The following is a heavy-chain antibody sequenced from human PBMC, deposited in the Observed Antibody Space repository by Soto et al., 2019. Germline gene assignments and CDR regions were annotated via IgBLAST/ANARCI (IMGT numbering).Heavy chain of an antibody. J-gene: IGHJ5*02. Sequence: ASETLSLTCTVSGGSISSGDYYWSWIRQPPGKGLEWIGYIYYSGSTYYSPSLKSRVTISVDTSKNQFSLKLSSVTAADTAVYYCARWKEWPEHTGDSNWFDPWGQGTLVTVSS. V-gene: IGHV4-30-4*01. CDR3: ARWKEWPEHTGDSNWFDP. D-gene: IGHD2-21*01. CDR1: GGSISSGDYY. CDR2: IYYSGST.